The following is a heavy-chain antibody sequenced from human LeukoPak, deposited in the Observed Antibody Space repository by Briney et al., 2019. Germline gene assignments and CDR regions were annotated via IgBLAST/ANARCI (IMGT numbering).Heavy chain of an antibody. CDR3: ARIGFSATTSSY. CDR2: ISYDENNK. D-gene: IGHD2/OR15-2a*01. Sequence: GGSRRLSCVVTGITLTTYTLYWVRQAPGKGLEWVAIISYDENNKYYADSVKGRFTISRDNYKDTVFLQMNNLRREDTALYYCARIGFSATTSSYWGRGTRVIVSS. CDR1: GITLTTYT. V-gene: IGHV3-30-3*01. J-gene: IGHJ4*02.